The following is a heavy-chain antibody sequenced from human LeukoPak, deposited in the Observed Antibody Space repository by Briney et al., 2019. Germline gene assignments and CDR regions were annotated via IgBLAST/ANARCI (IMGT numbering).Heavy chain of an antibody. V-gene: IGHV1-2*02. CDR3: ARPEMATTEFDY. CDR2: INPNSGGT. D-gene: IGHD5-24*01. Sequence: ASVKVSCKVSGYTLTELSMHWVRQAPGQGLEWMGWINPNSGGTNYAQKFQGRVTMTRDTSISTAYMELSRLRSDDTAVYYCARPEMATTEFDYWGQGTLVTVSS. CDR1: GYTLTELS. J-gene: IGHJ4*02.